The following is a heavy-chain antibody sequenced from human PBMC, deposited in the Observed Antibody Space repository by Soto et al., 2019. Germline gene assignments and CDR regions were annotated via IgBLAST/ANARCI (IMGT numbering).Heavy chain of an antibody. Sequence: GGSLRLSCVASGFSFSTYWMSWVRQVPGTGLEWVANIKADGSETHYVDSVRGRFTISRDNAKTSLYLQVNSLRAEDTAVYYCAKGGPIDFCGQGTLVTVSS. D-gene: IGHD3-16*01. CDR2: IKADGSET. J-gene: IGHJ4*02. V-gene: IGHV3-7*03. CDR1: GFSFSTYW. CDR3: AKGGPIDF.